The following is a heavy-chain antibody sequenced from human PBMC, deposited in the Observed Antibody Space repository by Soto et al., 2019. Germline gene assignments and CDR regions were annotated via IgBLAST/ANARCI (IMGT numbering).Heavy chain of an antibody. Sequence: PGGSLRLSCAVSGFTFSSYAMSWVRQAPGKGLEWVSAISGSGGSTYYADSVKGRFTISRDNSKNTLYLQMNSLRAEDTAVYYCAKRGALGYYFDYWGQGTLVTVSS. D-gene: IGHD3-16*01. CDR2: ISGSGGST. J-gene: IGHJ4*02. V-gene: IGHV3-23*01. CDR1: GFTFSSYA. CDR3: AKRGALGYYFDY.